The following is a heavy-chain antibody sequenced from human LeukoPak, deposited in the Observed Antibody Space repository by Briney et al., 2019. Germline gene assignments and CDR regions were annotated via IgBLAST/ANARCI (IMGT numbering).Heavy chain of an antibody. Sequence: PSETLSLTCAVYGGSFSGYYWSWIRQPPGKGLEWIGEINHSGSTNYNPSLKNRVTISVDTSKNQFSLKLSSVTAADTAVYYCARVLPWDIVVVPAAIRRWFDPWGQGTLVTVSS. D-gene: IGHD2-2*02. J-gene: IGHJ5*02. V-gene: IGHV4-34*01. CDR2: INHSGST. CDR3: ARVLPWDIVVVPAAIRRWFDP. CDR1: GGSFSGYY.